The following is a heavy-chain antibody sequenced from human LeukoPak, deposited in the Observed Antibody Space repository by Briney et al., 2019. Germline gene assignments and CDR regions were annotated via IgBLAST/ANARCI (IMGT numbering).Heavy chain of an antibody. CDR2: IIPILGIA. CDR1: GGTFSSYA. V-gene: IGHV1-69*04. J-gene: IGHJ4*02. D-gene: IGHD3-16*02. Sequence: SVKVSCKASGGTFSSYAISWVRQAPGQGLEWMGRIIPILGIANYAQKFQGRVTITADKSTSTAYMELSSLRSEDTAVYYCARGITFGGVITPNWGQGTLVTVSS. CDR3: ARGITFGGVITPN.